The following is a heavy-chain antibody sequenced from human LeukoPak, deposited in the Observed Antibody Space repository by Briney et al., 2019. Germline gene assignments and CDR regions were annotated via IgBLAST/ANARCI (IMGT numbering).Heavy chain of an antibody. J-gene: IGHJ3*02. CDR2: ISGSGGST. V-gene: IGHV3-23*01. D-gene: IGHD3-16*01. Sequence: PGGSLRLSCAASGFTFSSYAMSWVRQAPGKGLEWVSAISGSGGSTYYADSVKGRFTISRDNSRNTLYLQMNSLRAEDTAVYYCAKVWGAFDAFDIWGQGTMVTVSS. CDR1: GFTFSSYA. CDR3: AKVWGAFDAFDI.